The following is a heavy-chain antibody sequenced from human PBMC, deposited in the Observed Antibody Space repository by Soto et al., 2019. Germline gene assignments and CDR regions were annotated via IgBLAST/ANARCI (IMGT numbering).Heavy chain of an antibody. CDR3: ASYRDCGGDCQIYYYGMDV. V-gene: IGHV1-3*01. D-gene: IGHD2-21*02. Sequence: QVQLVQSGAEVKKPGASVKVSCKASGYTFTSYAMHWVRQAPGQRLEWMGWINAGNGNTKYSQKFQGRVTITRDTSAGPAYMELSSLRSEDTAVYYCASYRDCGGDCQIYYYGMDVWGQGTTVTVSS. CDR2: INAGNGNT. J-gene: IGHJ6*02. CDR1: GYTFTSYA.